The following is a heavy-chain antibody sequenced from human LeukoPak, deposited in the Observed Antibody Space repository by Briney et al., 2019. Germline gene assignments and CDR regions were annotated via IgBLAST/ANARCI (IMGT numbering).Heavy chain of an antibody. V-gene: IGHV1-18*01. Sequence: GASVKVSCKASGYPFTTYGLTWVRQAPGQGLEWMGWISVYNGDTRYAQKLQDRVTLTTDTFTNTAYMELRSLTSDDTAIYYCAREKRAERPGWFDPWGQGTLVTVSS. CDR3: AREKRAERPGWFDP. CDR1: GYPFTTYG. CDR2: ISVYNGDT. J-gene: IGHJ5*02.